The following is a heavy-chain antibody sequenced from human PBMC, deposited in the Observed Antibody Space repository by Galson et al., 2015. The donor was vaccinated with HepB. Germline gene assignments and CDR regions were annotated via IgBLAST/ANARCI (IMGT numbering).Heavy chain of an antibody. V-gene: IGHV3-30-3*01. CDR1: GFTFSSYA. J-gene: IGHJ4*02. CDR3: ARGRLRSGYSPFDY. D-gene: IGHD3-3*01. Sequence: SLRLSCAAPGFTFSSYAMHWVRQAPGKGLEWVAVISYDGSNKYYADSVKGRFTISRDNSKNTLYLQMNSLRAEDTAVYYCARGRLRSGYSPFDYWGQGTLVTVSS. CDR2: ISYDGSNK.